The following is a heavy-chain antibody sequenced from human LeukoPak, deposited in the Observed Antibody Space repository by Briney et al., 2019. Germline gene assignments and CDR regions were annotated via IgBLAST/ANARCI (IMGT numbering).Heavy chain of an antibody. CDR1: GYTLTELS. V-gene: IGHV1-24*01. J-gene: IGHJ5*02. CDR2: FDPEDGET. D-gene: IGHD5-18*01. Sequence: ASGKVSCKVSGYTLTELSMHWVRQAPGKGLEWMGGFDPEDGETIYAQKFQGRVTMTEDTSTDTAYMELSSLRSEDTAVYYCATAHQGPRGYSYGWYNWFDPWGQGTLVTVSS. CDR3: ATAHQGPRGYSYGWYNWFDP.